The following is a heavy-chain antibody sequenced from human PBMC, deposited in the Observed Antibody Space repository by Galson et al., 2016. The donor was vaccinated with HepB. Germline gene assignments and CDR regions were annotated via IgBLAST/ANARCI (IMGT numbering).Heavy chain of an antibody. D-gene: IGHD6-13*01. CDR3: ARHGVSQQQGGHNWFDS. CDR1: GYIFTNYW. CDR2: IDPSDFYV. V-gene: IGHV5-10-1*01. Sequence: QSGAEVKKPGEPLRIPCKGSGYIFTNYWISWVRQMPGKGLEWMGRIDPSDFYVNYSPSFQGHVSISDDKSISTAYLQWSSLKASDTGIYYCARHGVSQQQGGHNWFDSWGQGTLVTVSS. J-gene: IGHJ5*01.